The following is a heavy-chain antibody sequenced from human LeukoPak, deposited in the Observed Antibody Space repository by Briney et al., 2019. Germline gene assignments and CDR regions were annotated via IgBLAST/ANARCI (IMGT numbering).Heavy chain of an antibody. CDR1: GYTFTGYY. CDR2: INPNSGGT. J-gene: IGHJ3*02. Sequence: ASVKVSCKASGYTFTGYYMHWVRQAPGQGLEWMGWINPNSGGTNYAQKFQGRVTMTRDTSIRTAYMELSRLRSDDTAVYYCARPQYDILTGHKANDAFDIWGQGTMVTVSS. D-gene: IGHD3-9*01. V-gene: IGHV1-2*02. CDR3: ARPQYDILTGHKANDAFDI.